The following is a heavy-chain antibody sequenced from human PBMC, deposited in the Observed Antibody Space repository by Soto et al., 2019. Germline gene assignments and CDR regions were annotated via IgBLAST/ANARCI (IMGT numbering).Heavy chain of an antibody. CDR3: SGGSDFPPYYFYYGMDV. V-gene: IGHV3-23*01. D-gene: IGHD3-10*01. CDR2: VNDKGDLT. CDR1: GFTFSNYA. Sequence: EVYLLESGGALVQPGGSLRLSCGASGFTFSNYAMNWVRQAPGRGLEWVATVNDKGDLTYYSDSVKGRFTISKDNSKNTLSLQMSSLRAEDSAVYYCSGGSDFPPYYFYYGMDVW. J-gene: IGHJ6*01.